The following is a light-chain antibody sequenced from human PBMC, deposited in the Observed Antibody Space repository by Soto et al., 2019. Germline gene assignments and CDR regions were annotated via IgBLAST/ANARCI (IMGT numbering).Light chain of an antibody. Sequence: IVLTQSPLSLPVTPGEPASISCRSSQSLLHSNGYNYVDWYVQKPGQSPQLLIYLASTRASGVPDRFSGSGSGTDFTFTISSLQPEDIATYFCHQYDNLSQTFGPGTKVDI. J-gene: IGKJ3*01. V-gene: IGKV2-28*01. CDR2: LAS. CDR1: QSLLHSNGYNY. CDR3: HQYDNLSQT.